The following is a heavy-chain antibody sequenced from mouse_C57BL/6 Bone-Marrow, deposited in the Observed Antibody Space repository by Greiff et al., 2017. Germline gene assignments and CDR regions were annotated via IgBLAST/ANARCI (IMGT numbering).Heavy chain of an antibody. J-gene: IGHJ4*01. CDR1: GYTFTSYW. D-gene: IGHD3-3*01. CDR3: ARLGDY. V-gene: IGHV1-64*01. CDR2: IHPNSGST. Sequence: QVQLQQPGAELVKPGASVKLSCKASGYTFTSYWMHWVKQRPGQGLEWIGMIHPNSGSTNYNETFKSKATLTVDKSSSTAYMQLSSLTSEDSAVYYCARLGDYWGQGTSVTVSA.